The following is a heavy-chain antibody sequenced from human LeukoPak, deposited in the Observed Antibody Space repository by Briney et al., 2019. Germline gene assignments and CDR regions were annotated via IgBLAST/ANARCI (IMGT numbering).Heavy chain of an antibody. CDR1: GGSISSYF. CDR2: IYPSGST. D-gene: IGHD3-10*01. CDR3: ARDRLYAGELYNWFDP. V-gene: IGHV4-4*07. J-gene: IGHJ5*02. Sequence: PSETLSLTCTVSGGSISSYFWSWIRQPAGKGLEWIGRIYPSGSTNYIPSLKSRVTLSLDTSKNQFSLKLRSVTAADTAVYYCARDRLYAGELYNWFDPWGQGTLVTVSS.